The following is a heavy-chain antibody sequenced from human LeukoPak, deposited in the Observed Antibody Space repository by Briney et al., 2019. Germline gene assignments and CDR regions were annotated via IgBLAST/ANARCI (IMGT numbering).Heavy chain of an antibody. V-gene: IGHV3-49*03. D-gene: IGHD6-13*01. CDR1: GFTFGDYA. CDR2: IRSKAYGGTT. Sequence: PGGSLRLSCTASGFTFGDYAMSWFRQAPGKGLEWVGFIRSKAYGGTTEYAASVKGRITISRDDSKSIAYLQMNSLKTEDTAVYYCTRDRGYSSSYFDYWGQGTLVTVSS. CDR3: TRDRGYSSSYFDY. J-gene: IGHJ4*02.